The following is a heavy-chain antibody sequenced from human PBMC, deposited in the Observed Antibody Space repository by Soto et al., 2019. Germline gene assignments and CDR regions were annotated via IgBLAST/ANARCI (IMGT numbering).Heavy chain of an antibody. CDR2: ISAYNGNT. CDR3: PRARGSYALDY. CDR1: GYTFTSYG. D-gene: IGHD1-26*01. V-gene: IGHV1-18*01. Sequence: QVQLVQSGAEVKKPGASVKVSCKASGYTFTSYGISWVRQAPGQGLEWMGWISAYNGNTNYAQKLQGRVTMTTDTSTSTAYREVRSLRSDDTAVYSCPRARGSYALDYWGQRTLVTVSS. J-gene: IGHJ4*02.